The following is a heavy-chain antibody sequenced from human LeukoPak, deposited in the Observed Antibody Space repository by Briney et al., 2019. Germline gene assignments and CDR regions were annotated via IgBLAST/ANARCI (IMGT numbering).Heavy chain of an antibody. V-gene: IGHV1-18*01. CDR1: GYTFTSYG. CDR3: ARDDSITIFGVVTPNNWFDP. CDR2: ISAYNGNT. Sequence: ASVKVSCKASGYTFTSYGIGWVRRAPGQGLEWMGWISAYNGNTNYAQKLQGRVTMTTDTSTSTAYMELRSLRSDDTAVYYCARDDSITIFGVVTPNNWFDPWGQGTLVTVSS. J-gene: IGHJ5*02. D-gene: IGHD3-3*01.